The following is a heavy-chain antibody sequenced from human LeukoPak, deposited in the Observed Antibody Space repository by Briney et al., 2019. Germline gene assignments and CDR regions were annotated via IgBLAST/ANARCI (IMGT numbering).Heavy chain of an antibody. CDR2: ISGSGGST. V-gene: IGHV3-23*01. J-gene: IGHJ4*02. Sequence: GGSLRLSCAASGLTFSSYAMSWVRQAPGKGLEWVSAISGSGGSTYYADSVKGRFTISRDNSKNTLYLQMNSLRAEDTAVYYCAKDPYSSSSFFDYWGQGTLVTVSS. CDR3: AKDPYSSSSFFDY. CDR1: GLTFSSYA. D-gene: IGHD6-6*01.